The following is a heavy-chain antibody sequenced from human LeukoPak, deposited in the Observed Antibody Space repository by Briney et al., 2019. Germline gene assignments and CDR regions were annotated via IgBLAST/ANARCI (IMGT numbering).Heavy chain of an antibody. CDR3: ARGLYGSGEPLFYGMDV. D-gene: IGHD3-10*01. Sequence: GASVKVSCKASGGTFSSYAISWVRQAPGQGLEWMGRIIPILGIANYAQKFQGRVTITADKSTSTAYMELSSLRSEDTAVYYCARGLYGSGEPLFYGMDVWGQGTTVTVSS. J-gene: IGHJ6*02. CDR1: GGTFSSYA. CDR2: IIPILGIA. V-gene: IGHV1-69*04.